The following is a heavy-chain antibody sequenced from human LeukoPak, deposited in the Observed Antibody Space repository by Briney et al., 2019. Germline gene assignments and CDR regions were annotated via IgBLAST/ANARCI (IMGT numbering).Heavy chain of an antibody. D-gene: IGHD6-19*01. CDR3: ARSYSSGWFNYYYGMDV. CDR2: MNPNSGNT. J-gene: IGHJ6*02. V-gene: IGHV1-8*01. CDR1: GYTFTSYD. Sequence: GASVKVSCKASGYTFTSYDINWVRQATGQGLEWMGWMNPNSGNTGYAQKFQGRVTMTRNTSISTAYMELSSLRSEDTAVYYCARSYSSGWFNYYYGMDVWGQGTSVTVSS.